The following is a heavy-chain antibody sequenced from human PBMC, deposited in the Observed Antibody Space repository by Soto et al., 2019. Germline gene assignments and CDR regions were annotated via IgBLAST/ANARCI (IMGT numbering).Heavy chain of an antibody. Sequence: GASVKVSCTASGGTFSSYRFNWVRQARGQGLEWLGGIVPIYRTADYAQKFQGRVTITADESTRTVYMELSSLKSQDTAPYYCARDSGAKLSSSWGQGTLVTVSS. CDR1: GGTFSSYR. D-gene: IGHD6-13*01. CDR2: IVPIYRTA. CDR3: ARDSGAKLSSS. V-gene: IGHV1-69*01. J-gene: IGHJ4*02.